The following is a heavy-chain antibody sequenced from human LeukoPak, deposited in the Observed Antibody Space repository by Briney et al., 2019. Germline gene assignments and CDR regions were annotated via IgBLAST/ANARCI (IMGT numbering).Heavy chain of an antibody. J-gene: IGHJ1*01. V-gene: IGHV4-59*13. CDR1: GASINDYY. Sequence: SETLSLTCTVSGASINDYYWMWIRQPPGGGLEWIGYIYYSESSNYNPSLRSRVTISVDPSKSHFSLKLRSVTAADTAVYFCARGEMATIFLWGQGTRVTVSS. D-gene: IGHD5-24*01. CDR2: IYYSESS. CDR3: ARGEMATIFL.